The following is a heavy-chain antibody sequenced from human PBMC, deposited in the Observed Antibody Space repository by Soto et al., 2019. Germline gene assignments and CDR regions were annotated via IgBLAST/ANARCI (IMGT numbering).Heavy chain of an antibody. Sequence: ASVKVSCKASGYTFTSYDINWVRQATGQGLEWMGWMNPNSGNTGYAQKFQGRVTMTRNTSISTAYMELSSLRSEDTAVYYCAREGEGYGDYEGYYYYMDFWGKGTTVTVSS. CDR2: MNPNSGNT. V-gene: IGHV1-8*01. D-gene: IGHD4-17*01. CDR1: GYTFTSYD. CDR3: AREGEGYGDYEGYYYYMDF. J-gene: IGHJ6*03.